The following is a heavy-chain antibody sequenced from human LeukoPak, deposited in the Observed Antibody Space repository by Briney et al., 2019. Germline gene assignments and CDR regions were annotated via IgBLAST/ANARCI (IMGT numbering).Heavy chain of an antibody. CDR2: IKQDGSEK. J-gene: IGHJ4*02. CDR3: ARLTDDFWSGYYADY. D-gene: IGHD3-3*01. Sequence: GGSLRLSCAASGFTFSSYWMSWVRQAPGKGLEWVANIKQDGSEKYYVDSVKGRFTISRDNAKNSLYLQMNSLRAEDTAVYYCARLTDDFWSGYYADYWGQGTLVTVFS. CDR1: GFTFSSYW. V-gene: IGHV3-7*01.